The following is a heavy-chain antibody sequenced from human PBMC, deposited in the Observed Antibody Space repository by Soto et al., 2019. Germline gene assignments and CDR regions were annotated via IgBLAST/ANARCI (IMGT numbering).Heavy chain of an antibody. D-gene: IGHD2-2*02. Sequence: ASVKVSCKASGYTFTSYDINWVRQATGQGLECMGLMNPNSGNTGYAQKFQGRVTMTRNTSTSTSYMELRSLRSDDTAVYYCARDLWDIVVVPAAIGFDYWGQGTRVTVSS. J-gene: IGHJ4*02. V-gene: IGHV1-8*01. CDR3: ARDLWDIVVVPAAIGFDY. CDR1: GYTFTSYD. CDR2: MNPNSGNT.